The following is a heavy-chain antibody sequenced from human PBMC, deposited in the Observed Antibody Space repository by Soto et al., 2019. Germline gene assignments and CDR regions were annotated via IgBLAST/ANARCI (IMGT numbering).Heavy chain of an antibody. V-gene: IGHV2-5*02. J-gene: IGHJ4*02. CDR2: IYWDDDQ. CDR1: GFSLTTTSMG. Sequence: QITLKESGPPLVRPAQTLTLTCAFSGFSLTTTSMGVAWIRQPPGKALEWLALIYWDDDQRYSPSLKDRLTISTETSRSRVVLTISNMNPEDTGTYFCAHAGDYDLLSFDHWGPGTLVTVSS. CDR3: AHAGDYDLLSFDH. D-gene: IGHD4-17*01.